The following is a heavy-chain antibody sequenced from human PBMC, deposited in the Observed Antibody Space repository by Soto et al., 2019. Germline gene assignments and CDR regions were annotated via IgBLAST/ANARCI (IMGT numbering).Heavy chain of an antibody. J-gene: IGHJ4*01. CDR3: ARDRGHFEY. CDR1: GGSINNYY. Sequence: QVQLQESGPGLVKPSETLSLTCTVSGGSINNYYWSWIRQSPGKGLEWIWYIYYSGSTNYNPSLKNLTTRSVDTSKNQFSLRLNSVTAADTAVYSCARDRGHFEYWGQGTLVTVSS. V-gene: IGHV4-59*01. CDR2: IYYSGST.